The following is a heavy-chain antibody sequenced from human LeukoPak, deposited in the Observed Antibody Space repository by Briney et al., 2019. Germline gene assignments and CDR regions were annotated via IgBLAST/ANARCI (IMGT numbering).Heavy chain of an antibody. CDR2: IYTSGST. V-gene: IGHV4-4*07. CDR3: ARGLAGCCSSTSCYGFDP. D-gene: IGHD2-2*01. Sequence: SETLSLTCTVSGGSISSYYWSWIRQPAGKGLEWIGRIYTSGSTNYNPSLKSRVTMSVDTSKNQFSLKLSSVTAADAAVYYCARGLAGCCSSTSCYGFDPWGQGTLVTVSS. CDR1: GGSISSYY. J-gene: IGHJ5*02.